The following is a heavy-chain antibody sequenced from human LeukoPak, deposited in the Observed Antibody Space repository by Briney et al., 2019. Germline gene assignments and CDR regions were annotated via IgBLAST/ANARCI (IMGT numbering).Heavy chain of an antibody. Sequence: GGSPRLSCAASGFTFSSYSMNWVRQAPGKGLEWVSYITRNSSTRYYADSVKGRFTISRDNAKNSLYLQMNSLRAEDTAVYYCARMGYSSGWLGWGQGTLVTVSS. J-gene: IGHJ4*02. D-gene: IGHD6-19*01. CDR3: ARMGYSSGWLG. V-gene: IGHV3-48*01. CDR1: GFTFSSYS. CDR2: ITRNSSTR.